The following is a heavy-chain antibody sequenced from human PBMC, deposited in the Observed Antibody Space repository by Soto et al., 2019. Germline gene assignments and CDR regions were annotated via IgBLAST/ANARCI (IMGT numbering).Heavy chain of an antibody. V-gene: IGHV3-74*01. Sequence: GGSLRLSCAASGFTFSNYWMHWVRQAPGKGPMWVSRIKSDGSGTYYADSVKGRLTISRDNAKNTLYLQMNSLKTEDTAVYYCARQPRVGGYVAVAFYYGMEVWGQGTTVTVSS. D-gene: IGHD5-12*01. CDR1: GFTFSNYW. CDR3: ARQPRVGGYVAVAFYYGMEV. CDR2: IKSDGSGT. J-gene: IGHJ6*01.